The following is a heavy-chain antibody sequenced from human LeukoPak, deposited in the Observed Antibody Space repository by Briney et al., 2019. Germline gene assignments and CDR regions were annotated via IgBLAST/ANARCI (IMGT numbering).Heavy chain of an antibody. V-gene: IGHV3-23*01. CDR2: ISGSGGST. D-gene: IGHD3-22*01. J-gene: IGHJ4*02. Sequence: PGGSLRLSCAASGFIFSSYSMNWVRQAPGKGLEWVSAISGSGGSTYYADSVKGRFTISRDNSKNTLYLQMNSLRAEDAAVYYCAKDNPGPLLYDSSGYYFSSEPGAPDFDYWGQGTLVTVSS. CDR3: AKDNPGPLLYDSSGYYFSSEPGAPDFDY. CDR1: GFIFSSYS.